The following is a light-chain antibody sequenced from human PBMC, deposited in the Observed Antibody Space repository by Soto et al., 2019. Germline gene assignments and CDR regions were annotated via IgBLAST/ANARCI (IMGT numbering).Light chain of an antibody. V-gene: IGKV3-20*01. J-gene: IGKJ1*01. CDR1: QSVSSSY. CDR3: QQYGGSPPT. Sequence: EIMLTQSPGTLSLSPGERATLSCRASQSVSSSYLAWYQQKPGQAPRLLIYGASTRATGIPDRFSGSGSGTDFTLTITRLEPEDFAVYYCQQYGGSPPTFGQGTKV. CDR2: GAS.